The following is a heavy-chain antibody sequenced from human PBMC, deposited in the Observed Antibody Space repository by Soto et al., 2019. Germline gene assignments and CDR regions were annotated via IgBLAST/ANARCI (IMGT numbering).Heavy chain of an antibody. CDR2: MNPNNGGA. J-gene: IGHJ4*02. V-gene: IGHV1-2*02. Sequence: QVNLVQSGAEVNKPVASVKVSCKASGYNFNGYYIHWVRQAPGQGLEWIGWMNPNNGGANYAQKFQGKVIMTTDTSISTAYLELRSLTSDDTAVYYCAKVISTIGSKQWLAQTKHQALDYWGQGTLVTVSS. CDR3: AKVISTIGSKQWLAQTKHQALDY. CDR1: GYNFNGYY. D-gene: IGHD6-19*01.